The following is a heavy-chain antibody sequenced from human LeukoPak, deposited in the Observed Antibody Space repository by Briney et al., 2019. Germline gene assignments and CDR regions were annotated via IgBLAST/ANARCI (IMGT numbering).Heavy chain of an antibody. J-gene: IGHJ4*02. D-gene: IGHD4-17*01. CDR1: GYTFTSYG. CDR2: ISAYNGNT. Sequence: GASVKVSCKASGYTFTSYGISWVRQAPGQGLEWMGWISAYNGNTNYAQKLQGRVTMTTDTSTSTAYMELRGLRSDDTAVYYCARSPRSVTVTTYAYWGQGTLVTVSS. CDR3: ARSPRSVTVTTYAY. V-gene: IGHV1-18*01.